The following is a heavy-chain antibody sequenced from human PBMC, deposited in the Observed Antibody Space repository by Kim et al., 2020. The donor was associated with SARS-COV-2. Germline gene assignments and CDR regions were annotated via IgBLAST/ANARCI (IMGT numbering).Heavy chain of an antibody. V-gene: IGHV4-59*02. CDR3: ARGWNYNSSPFDY. CDR2: MYHRGGT. J-gene: IGHJ4*02. D-gene: IGHD6-13*01. CDR1: GGYVSTYY. Sequence: SETLSLTCSVSGGYVSTYYWSWIRQPPGKGLEWIAYMYHRGGTNSNLSLKSRVTISLDTAKNQVSLKLSSVTAADTAVYYCARGWNYNSSPFDYWGQGIL.